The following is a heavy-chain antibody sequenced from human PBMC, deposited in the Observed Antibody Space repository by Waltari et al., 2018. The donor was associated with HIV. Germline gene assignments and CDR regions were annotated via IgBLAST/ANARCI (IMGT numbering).Heavy chain of an antibody. Sequence: EVQLVESGGGLVQPGGSLRLSCAASGFTFSSYWMSWVRQAPGKGLEWVANIKQDGSEKYYVDSVKGRFTISRDNAKNSLYLQMNSLRAEDTAVYYCASGGSAAAGGWGYFQHWGQGTLVTVSS. D-gene: IGHD6-13*01. V-gene: IGHV3-7*01. CDR3: ASGGSAAAGGWGYFQH. CDR1: GFTFSSYW. CDR2: IKQDGSEK. J-gene: IGHJ1*01.